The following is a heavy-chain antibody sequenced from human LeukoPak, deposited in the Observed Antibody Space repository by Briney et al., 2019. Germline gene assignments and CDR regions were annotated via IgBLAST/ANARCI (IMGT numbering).Heavy chain of an antibody. Sequence: ASVKVSCKASGYTFTSYGISWARQAPGQGLEWMGWISAYNGNTNYAQKLQGRVTMTTDTSTSTAYMELRSLRSDDTAVYYCAREGSTVAYYYYYYMDVWGKGTTVTVSS. J-gene: IGHJ6*03. CDR2: ISAYNGNT. CDR3: AREGSTVAYYYYYYMDV. V-gene: IGHV1-18*01. CDR1: GYTFTSYG. D-gene: IGHD4-11*01.